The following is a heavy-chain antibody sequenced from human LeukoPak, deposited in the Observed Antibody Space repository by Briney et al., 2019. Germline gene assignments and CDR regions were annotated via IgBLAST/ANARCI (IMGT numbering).Heavy chain of an antibody. Sequence: GGSLRLSCAASGFTFSSYAMTWVRRAPGKGLEWVSAISGSGGSTYYADSVKGRFTISRDNSKNTLYLQMNSLRVEDTAVYYCAKVSAYDFWSGYLDYWGQGTLVTVSS. V-gene: IGHV3-23*01. CDR2: ISGSGGST. D-gene: IGHD3-3*01. CDR3: AKVSAYDFWSGYLDY. J-gene: IGHJ4*02. CDR1: GFTFSSYA.